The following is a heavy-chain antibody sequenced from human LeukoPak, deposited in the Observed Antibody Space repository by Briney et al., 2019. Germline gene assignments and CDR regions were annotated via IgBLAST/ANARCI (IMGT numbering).Heavy chain of an antibody. CDR2: ISAYNGNT. CDR1: GYTFTSSG. CDR3: ARGDKLTHLASCDY. J-gene: IGHJ4*02. V-gene: IGHV1-18*01. Sequence: ASVKVSCKASGYTFTSSGITWVRQAPGQGLEWMGWISAYNGNTNYAQKLQGRVTMTTDTSTSTAYMELRSLRSDDTAVYYCARGDKLTHLASCDYWGQGTLVTVSS. D-gene: IGHD4/OR15-4a*01.